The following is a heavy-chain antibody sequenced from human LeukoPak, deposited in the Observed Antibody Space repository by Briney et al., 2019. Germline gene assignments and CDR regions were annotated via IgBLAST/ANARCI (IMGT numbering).Heavy chain of an antibody. CDR3: AKRNCSGTNCYPLDS. CDR2: ITTSGDST. CDR1: GLTFSVSG. Sequence: GGSLRLSCAASGLTFSVSGMHWVRQAPGKGLEWASAITTSGDSTYYADSVKGRFTISRDNSKNTLYLQMNSLRAEDTAIYFCAKRNCSGTNCYPLDSWGRGTLVTASS. V-gene: IGHV3-23*01. J-gene: IGHJ4*02. D-gene: IGHD2-15*01.